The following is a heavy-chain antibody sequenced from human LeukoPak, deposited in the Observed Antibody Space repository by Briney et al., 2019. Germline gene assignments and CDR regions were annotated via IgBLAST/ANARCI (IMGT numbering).Heavy chain of an antibody. J-gene: IGHJ4*02. D-gene: IGHD5-18*01. CDR3: AIVRGVYSYGHPYYFDY. CDR2: ISSSSSYI. V-gene: IGHV3-21*01. Sequence: GGSLRLSCAASGFTFSNYAMNWVRQAPGKGLEWVSSISSSSSYIYYADSLKGRFTISRDSAKNSLYLQMNSLRAEGTGVYYCAIVRGVYSYGHPYYFDYWGQGTLVTVSS. CDR1: GFTFSNYA.